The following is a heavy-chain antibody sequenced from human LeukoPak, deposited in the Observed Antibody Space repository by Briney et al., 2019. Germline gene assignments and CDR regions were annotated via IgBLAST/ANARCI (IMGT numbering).Heavy chain of an antibody. Sequence: GESLKISCKGSGDSFTNYWIGWVRQMPGKGLEWMGILYPGDSDTRYSPSFQGQVTISADKSISTAYLQWNSLKASDTAMYYCARSYYDSSGYYYSSFDYWGQGTLVTVSS. D-gene: IGHD3-22*01. CDR2: LYPGDSDT. J-gene: IGHJ4*02. CDR1: GDSFTNYW. V-gene: IGHV5-51*01. CDR3: ARSYYDSSGYYYSSFDY.